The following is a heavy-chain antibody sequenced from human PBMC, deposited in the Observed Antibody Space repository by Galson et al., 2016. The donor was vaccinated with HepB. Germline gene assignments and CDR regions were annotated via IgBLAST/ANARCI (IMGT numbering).Heavy chain of an antibody. CDR2: IYPGDSDT. J-gene: IGHJ3*02. D-gene: IGHD3-10*01. Sequence: QSGAEVKKPGKSLKISCEGSGYSFTSYWIGWVRQMHGKGLEWMGTIYPGDSDTRYSPSSQGQVTISADKSISAAYLQWNSLKASDTAIYYCARRSSDAFDIWGQGTMVTVSS. CDR1: GYSFTSYW. CDR3: ARRSSDAFDI. V-gene: IGHV5-51*01.